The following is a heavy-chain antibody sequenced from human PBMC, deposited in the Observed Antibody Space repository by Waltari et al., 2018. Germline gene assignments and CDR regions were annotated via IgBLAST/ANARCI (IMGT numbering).Heavy chain of an antibody. CDR1: GFTFSSYA. Sequence: QVQLVESGGGVVQPGRSLRLSCAASGFTFSSYAMPWVRQAPGQGLEWVAVISYDGSNKYYADSVKGRFTISRDNSKNTLYLQMNSLRAEDTAVYYCARGKQQLATWGQGTLVTVSS. CDR2: ISYDGSNK. J-gene: IGHJ4*02. CDR3: ARGKQQLAT. D-gene: IGHD6-13*01. V-gene: IGHV3-30-3*01.